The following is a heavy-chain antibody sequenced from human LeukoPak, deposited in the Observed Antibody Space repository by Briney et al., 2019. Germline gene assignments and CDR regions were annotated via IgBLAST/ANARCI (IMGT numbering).Heavy chain of an antibody. Sequence: GGSLRLSCAASGFTFSRYEMNWVRQAPGKGLEWVSYISSSSSSIYYADSVKGRFTISRDNAKNSLYLQLNSLRAEDTAVYYCAREAPSAFDIWGQGTMVTVSS. V-gene: IGHV3-48*03. CDR2: ISSSSSSI. CDR1: GFTFSRYE. J-gene: IGHJ3*02. CDR3: AREAPSAFDI.